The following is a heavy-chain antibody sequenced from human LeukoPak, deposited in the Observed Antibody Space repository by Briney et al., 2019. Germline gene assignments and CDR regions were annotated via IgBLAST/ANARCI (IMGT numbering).Heavy chain of an antibody. V-gene: IGHV1-2*02. CDR1: GYTVTGYY. CDR2: VNPNSGGT. D-gene: IGHD3-3*02. J-gene: IGHJ5*02. CDR3: ARVLPTLGRSLASDWFDP. Sequence: GASVKVSCKASGYTVTGYYMHWVRQAPGQGLEWMGWVNPNSGGTNYAQKFQGRVTMTRDTSISTAYMELSRLRSDDTAVYYCARVLPTLGRSLASDWFDPWGQGTLVTVSS.